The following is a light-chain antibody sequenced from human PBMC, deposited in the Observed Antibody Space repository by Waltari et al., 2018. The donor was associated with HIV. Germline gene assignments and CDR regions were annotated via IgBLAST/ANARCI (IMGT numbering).Light chain of an antibody. CDR1: SSDGGGYNY. Sequence: QSALTQPASVSGSPGQSITIPCTGTSSDGGGYNYVSWYQQHPGKAPKLMIYEVSNRPSGVSNRFSGSKSGNTASLTISGLQAEDEADYYCSSYTSSSTRVVFGGGTKLTVL. V-gene: IGLV2-14*01. J-gene: IGLJ2*01. CDR3: SSYTSSSTRVV. CDR2: EVS.